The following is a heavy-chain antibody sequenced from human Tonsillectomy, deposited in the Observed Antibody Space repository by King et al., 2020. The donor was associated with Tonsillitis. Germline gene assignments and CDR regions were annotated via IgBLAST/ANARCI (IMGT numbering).Heavy chain of an antibody. CDR1: GFAFSSYA. J-gene: IGHJ4*02. Sequence: VQLVESGGGLVQPGGSLRLSCAASGFAFSSYAMSWVRQAPGKGLEWVSVISGSVGRTYYADSVKGRFTISRDNSINTVFLQMNTLRAEDTAVYYCAKSSMIVVDSPSDYWGQGTLVTVSS. V-gene: IGHV3-23*04. CDR3: AKSSMIVVDSPSDY. CDR2: ISGSVGRT. D-gene: IGHD3-22*01.